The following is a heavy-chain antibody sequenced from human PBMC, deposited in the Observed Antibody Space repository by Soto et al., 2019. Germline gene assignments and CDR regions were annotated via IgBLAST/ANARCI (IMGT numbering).Heavy chain of an antibody. Sequence: QVYLQESGPGLVKPSGTLSLTCTVSGGSIISPNWWSWVRQSPGKGLEWIGDIFHTGSTNVNSSLKSRVTLSVDKSENQFSLILTSVTAADTAVYYCARDDGNYYFFDTWGQGTLVTVSS. CDR2: IFHTGST. V-gene: IGHV4-4*02. J-gene: IGHJ5*02. CDR1: GGSIISPNW. D-gene: IGHD4-17*01. CDR3: ARDDGNYYFFDT.